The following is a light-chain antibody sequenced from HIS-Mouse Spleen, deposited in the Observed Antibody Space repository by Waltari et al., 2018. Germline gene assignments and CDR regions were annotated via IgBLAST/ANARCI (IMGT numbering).Light chain of an antibody. Sequence: SYELTQPPSVSVSPGQTARITCSGDALPKKYAYWYQQKSGQAPVLVIYEDSKRPSGIPECFAGSSSGTIATLTINGAQVEDEADYYCYSTDSSGNHRVFGGGTKLTVL. CDR2: EDS. V-gene: IGLV3-10*01. CDR3: YSTDSSGNHRV. CDR1: ALPKKY. J-gene: IGLJ2*01.